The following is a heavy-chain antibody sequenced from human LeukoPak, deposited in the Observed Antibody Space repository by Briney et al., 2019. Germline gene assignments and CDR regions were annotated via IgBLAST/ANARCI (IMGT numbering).Heavy chain of an antibody. CDR2: IIPIFGTA. Sequence: ASAKISCKASGGTFSSYAISWVRQAPGQGLEWMGGIIPIFGTANYAQKFQGRVTITTDESTSTAYMELSSLRSEDTAVYYCARVGYYDFWSGYYSYYMDVWGKGTTVTVSS. CDR1: GGTFSSYA. V-gene: IGHV1-69*05. CDR3: ARVGYYDFWSGYYSYYMDV. D-gene: IGHD3-3*01. J-gene: IGHJ6*03.